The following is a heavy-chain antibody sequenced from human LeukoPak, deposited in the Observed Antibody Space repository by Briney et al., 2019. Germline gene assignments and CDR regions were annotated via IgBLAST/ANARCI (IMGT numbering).Heavy chain of an antibody. Sequence: ASVKVSCKASGYSFTGYYIHWVRQAPGQGLEWMGCINPNTDGTDYAQKFQGMVTMTRDTSINTAYMELSRLRFDDTAMYYCARGVEMATTHFDYWAQGALVTVSS. CDR1: GYSFTGYY. CDR3: ARGVEMATTHFDY. D-gene: IGHD5-24*01. J-gene: IGHJ4*02. CDR2: INPNTDGT. V-gene: IGHV1-2*02.